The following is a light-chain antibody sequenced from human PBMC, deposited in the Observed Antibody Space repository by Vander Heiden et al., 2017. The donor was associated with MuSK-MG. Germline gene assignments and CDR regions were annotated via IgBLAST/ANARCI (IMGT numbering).Light chain of an antibody. CDR3: QHPSNWPPYT. Sequence: EIVLTQSPATLSLSPGERATLSCRASQSVSSFLAWYQQKPGQAPRLLIYDASNRDTGIPARFSGSGYRTDFTLTISSREPEDFAVYYCQHPSNWPPYTFGQGTKMEIK. CDR1: QSVSSF. J-gene: IGKJ2*01. CDR2: DAS. V-gene: IGKV3-11*01.